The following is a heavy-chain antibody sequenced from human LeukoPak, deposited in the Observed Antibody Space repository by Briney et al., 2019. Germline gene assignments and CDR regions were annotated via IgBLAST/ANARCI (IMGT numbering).Heavy chain of an antibody. D-gene: IGHD6-19*01. CDR1: GFTFSSYG. V-gene: IGHV3-23*01. CDR2: ISGSGGST. CDR3: AKDRRAVAGTWN. Sequence: QPGGTLRLSCAASGFTFSSYGMSWVRQAPGKGLEWVSAISGSGGSTYYADSVKGRFTISRDNSKNTLYLQMNSLRAEDTAVYYCAKDRRAVAGTWNWGQGTLVTVSS. J-gene: IGHJ4*02.